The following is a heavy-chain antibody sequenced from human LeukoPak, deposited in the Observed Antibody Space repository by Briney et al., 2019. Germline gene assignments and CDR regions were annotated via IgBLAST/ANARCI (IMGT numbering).Heavy chain of an antibody. J-gene: IGHJ3*02. D-gene: IGHD5-12*01. Sequence: SVKVSCKASGGTFSSYAISWVRQAPGQGLEWMGGIIPIFGTATYAQKFQGRVTMTRDMSTRTVYMELSSLRFEDTAVYYCANQEWLRFNLNAFDIWGQGTMVTVSS. CDR1: GGTFSSYA. V-gene: IGHV1-69*05. CDR3: ANQEWLRFNLNAFDI. CDR2: IIPIFGTA.